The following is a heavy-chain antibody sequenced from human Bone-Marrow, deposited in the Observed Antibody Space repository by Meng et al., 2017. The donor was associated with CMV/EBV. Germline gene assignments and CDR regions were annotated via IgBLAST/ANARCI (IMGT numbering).Heavy chain of an antibody. J-gene: IGHJ3*02. CDR1: GYTFTGYY. D-gene: IGHD3-10*02. Sequence: ASVKVSCKASGYTFTGYYMHWVRQAPGQGLEWMGWINPNSGGTNYAQKFQGRVTMTRDTSISTAYMELSRLRSDDTAVYYCAREGLFSITDAFDIWGQGTMVTVSS. V-gene: IGHV1-2*02. CDR2: INPNSGGT. CDR3: AREGLFSITDAFDI.